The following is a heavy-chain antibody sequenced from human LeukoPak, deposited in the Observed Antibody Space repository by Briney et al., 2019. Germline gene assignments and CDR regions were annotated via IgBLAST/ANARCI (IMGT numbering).Heavy chain of an antibody. CDR1: GGSISSYY. V-gene: IGHV4-59*12. CDR3: ARGGYSSSWGYYYYYYMDV. Sequence: SETLSLTCTVSGGSISSYYWSWIRQPPGKGLEWIGYIYYSGSTYYNPSLKSRVTISVDTSKNQFSLKLSSVTAADTAVYYCARGGYSSSWGYYYYYYMDVWGKGTTVTVSS. J-gene: IGHJ6*03. CDR2: IYYSGST. D-gene: IGHD6-13*01.